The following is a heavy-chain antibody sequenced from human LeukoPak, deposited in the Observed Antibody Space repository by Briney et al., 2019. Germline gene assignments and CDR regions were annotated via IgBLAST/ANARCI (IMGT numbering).Heavy chain of an antibody. V-gene: IGHV3-74*01. J-gene: IGHJ4*02. CDR1: GFTFSSYW. CDR2: INTDGRST. Sequence: GGSLRLSCTASGFTFSSYWMHWVRQAPGKGLVWVSRINTDGRSTNYVDSVKGRFTISRDNAKNTLYLQMNSLRAEDTAVYYCASDGSYYDDSCGYYPDYWGQGTLVTVSS. D-gene: IGHD3-22*01. CDR3: ASDGSYYDDSCGYYPDY.